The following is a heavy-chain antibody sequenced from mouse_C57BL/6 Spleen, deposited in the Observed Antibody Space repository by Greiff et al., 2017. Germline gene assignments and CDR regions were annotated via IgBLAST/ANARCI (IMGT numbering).Heavy chain of an antibody. CDR2: IYPGDGDT. CDR3: ARSVPWFAY. Sequence: VQLQQSGPELVKPGASVKISCTASGYAFSSSWMNWVKQRPGKGLEWIGRIYPGDGDTNYNGKFKGKATLTADKSSSQAYMQLSSLTSEDSAVYFCARSVPWFAYWGQGTLVTVSA. CDR1: GYAFSSSW. V-gene: IGHV1-82*01. J-gene: IGHJ3*01.